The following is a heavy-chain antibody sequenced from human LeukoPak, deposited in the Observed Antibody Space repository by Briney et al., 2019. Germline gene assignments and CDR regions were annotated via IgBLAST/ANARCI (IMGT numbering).Heavy chain of an antibody. CDR3: AKGYDILTGYYYIYYYYYGMDV. CDR1: GITFSSYA. V-gene: IGHV3-23*01. J-gene: IGHJ6*02. CDR2: ISGSGGST. Sequence: GGSLRLSCAASGITFSSYAMSWVRQAPGKGLEWVSAISGSGGSTYYADSVKGRFTISRDNSKNTLYLQMNSLRAEDTAVYYCAKGYDILTGYYYIYYYYYGMDVWGQGTTVTVSS. D-gene: IGHD3-9*01.